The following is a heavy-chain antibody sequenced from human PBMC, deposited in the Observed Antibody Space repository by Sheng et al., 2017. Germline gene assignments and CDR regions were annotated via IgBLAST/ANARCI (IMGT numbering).Heavy chain of an antibody. V-gene: IGHV1-69*05. D-gene: IGHD6-13*01. CDR3: ARSPGAAALHSYNWFDP. CDR2: IIPIFGTA. CDR1: GGTFSSYA. Sequence: QVQLVQSGAEVKKPGSSVKVSCKASGGTFSSYAISWVRQAPGQGLEWMGGIIPIFGTANYAQKFQGRVTITTDESTSTAYMELSSLRSEDTAVYYCARSPGAAALHSYNWFDPWGQGTLVTVSS. J-gene: IGHJ5*02.